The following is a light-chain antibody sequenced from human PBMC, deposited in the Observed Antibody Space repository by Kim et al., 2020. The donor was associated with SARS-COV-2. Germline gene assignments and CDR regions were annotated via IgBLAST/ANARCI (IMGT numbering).Light chain of an antibody. CDR3: QQRSSWPPRT. CDR2: DAS. Sequence: EIVLTQSPSTLSLSPGDRATLSCRASQSVGSSLAWYQQKPGQAPRLLIYDASNRVIGIPARFSGSGSGTDFTLTISSLEPEDFAVYYWQQRSSWPPRTFGQGTKLEI. J-gene: IGKJ2*01. V-gene: IGKV3-11*01. CDR1: QSVGSS.